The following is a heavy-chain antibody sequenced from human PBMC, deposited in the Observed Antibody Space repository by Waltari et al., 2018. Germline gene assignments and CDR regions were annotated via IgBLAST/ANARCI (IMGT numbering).Heavy chain of an antibody. V-gene: IGHV4-38-2*01. CDR3: ARRGIAVAGTGWYFDL. J-gene: IGHJ2*01. Sequence: QVQLQESGPGLVKPSETLSLTCAVSGYSISSGYYWGWIRQPPGKGLEWIGSIYHSGSTYYNPSLKSRVTISVDTSKNQFSLKLSSVTAADTAVYYCARRGIAVAGTGWYFDLWGRGTLVTVSS. D-gene: IGHD6-19*01. CDR2: IYHSGST. CDR1: GYSISSGYY.